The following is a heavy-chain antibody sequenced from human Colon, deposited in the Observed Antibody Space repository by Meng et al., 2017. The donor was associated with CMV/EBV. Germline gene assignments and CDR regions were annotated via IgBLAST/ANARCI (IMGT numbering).Heavy chain of an antibody. J-gene: IGHJ4*02. CDR3: ARGYSGTSS. CDR1: RFTVRSTH. CDR2: IYSGGST. V-gene: IGHV3-66*01. D-gene: IGHD1-26*01. Sequence: VGSGGGLFHPVGSLRLSCAASRFTVRSTHMSWVRQAPGKGLEWVSVIYSGGSTFYADSVKGRFTISRDNSKNTLYLQMNSLSAEDTAVYYCARGYSGTSSWGQGTLVTVSS.